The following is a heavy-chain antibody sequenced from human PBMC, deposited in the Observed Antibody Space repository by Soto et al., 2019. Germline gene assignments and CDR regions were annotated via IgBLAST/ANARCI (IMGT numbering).Heavy chain of an antibody. D-gene: IGHD3-10*01. Sequence: SETLSLTCTVSGGSISSYYWSWIRQSAVKGLEWIGRIYNGGNTQYNPSLKSRVTMSADTSKNQFSLRLNSVTAADTAVYYCARDGSDSYGLDVWGQGTTVTVSS. CDR3: ARDGSDSYGLDV. CDR1: GGSISSYY. CDR2: IYNGGNT. V-gene: IGHV4-4*07. J-gene: IGHJ6*02.